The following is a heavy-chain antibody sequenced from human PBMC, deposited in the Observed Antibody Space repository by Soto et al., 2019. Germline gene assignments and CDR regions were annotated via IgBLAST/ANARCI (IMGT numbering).Heavy chain of an antibody. J-gene: IGHJ5*02. CDR3: ARLEYQLLYAWFDP. CDR2: IDPSDSYT. D-gene: IGHD2-2*02. Sequence: SLKISCKGSGYSFTSYWINWVRQMPGKDLEWMGRIDPSDSYTNYSPSFQGHVTISADKSSSTAYLQWSSLKASDTAMYYCARLEYQLLYAWFDPWGHGTLVTVSS. V-gene: IGHV5-10-1*01. CDR1: GYSFTSYW.